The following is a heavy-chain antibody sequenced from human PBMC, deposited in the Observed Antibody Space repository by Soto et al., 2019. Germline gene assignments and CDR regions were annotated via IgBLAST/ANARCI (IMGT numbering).Heavy chain of an antibody. CDR2: IIPIFGTA. CDR1: GGTFSSYA. Sequence: QVQLVQSGAEVKKPGSSVKVSCKASGGTFSSYAISWVRQAPGQGLEWMGGIIPIFGTANYAQKFQGRVTITADESTSTVYMELSSLRSEDTAVYYCARDRGQYYDSSALRYGMDVWGQGTTVTVSS. V-gene: IGHV1-69*01. D-gene: IGHD3-22*01. J-gene: IGHJ6*02. CDR3: ARDRGQYYDSSALRYGMDV.